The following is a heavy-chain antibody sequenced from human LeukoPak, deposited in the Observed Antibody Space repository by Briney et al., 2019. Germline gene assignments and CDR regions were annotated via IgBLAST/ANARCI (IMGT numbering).Heavy chain of an antibody. CDR3: ARHPHLKWFDP. CDR2: IYTSGST. Sequence: PSQTLSLTCTVSGGSISSGSYYWSWIRQPAGKGLEWIGRIYTSGSTNYNPSLKSRVTISVDTSKNQFSLKLSSVTAADTAVYYCARHPHLKWFDPRGKGTLVTVSS. J-gene: IGHJ5*02. CDR1: GGSISSGSYY. V-gene: IGHV4-61*02.